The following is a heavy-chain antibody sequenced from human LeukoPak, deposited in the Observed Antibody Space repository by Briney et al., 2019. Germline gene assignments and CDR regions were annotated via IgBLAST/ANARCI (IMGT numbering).Heavy chain of an antibody. CDR1: EGTFISYA. D-gene: IGHD3-10*01. J-gene: IGHJ3*02. CDR3: ARDLTMVRGVIAFDI. V-gene: IGHV1-69*05. CDR2: IIPIFGTA. Sequence: ASVKVSCKASEGTFISYAISWVRQAPGQGLEWMGRIIPIFGTANYAQKFQGRVTITTDESTSTAYMKLSSLRSEDTAVYYCARDLTMVRGVIAFDIWGQGTMVTVSS.